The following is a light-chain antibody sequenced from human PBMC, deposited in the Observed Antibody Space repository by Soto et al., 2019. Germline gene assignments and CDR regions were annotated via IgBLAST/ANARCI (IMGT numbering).Light chain of an antibody. V-gene: IGKV1-5*01. CDR1: QSISSG. Sequence: MQLTQSPSALSASVGDIVTITCRASQSISSGLAWYQQKPGKAPXXLIYDASSLESGVPSRFIGSGSETEFTLSISSMQPDDFATDDCQQYNRHWTFGQGTKVDIK. CDR2: DAS. CDR3: QQYNRHWT. J-gene: IGKJ1*01.